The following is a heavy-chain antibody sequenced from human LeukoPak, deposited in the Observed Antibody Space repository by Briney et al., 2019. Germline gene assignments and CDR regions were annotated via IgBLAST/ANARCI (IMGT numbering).Heavy chain of an antibody. V-gene: IGHV3-33*01. J-gene: IGHJ4*02. CDR2: IWYDGSDK. CDR1: EFTFSSYA. D-gene: IGHD5-18*01. Sequence: GGSLRLSCAASEFTFSSYAMHWVRQAPGKGLEWVAVIWYDGSDKYYADSVKGRFTISGDNSRNTLHLQMNSLRAEDTAVYYCARDSAAGGQLWLTYWGQGTLVTVSS. CDR3: ARDSAAGGQLWLTY.